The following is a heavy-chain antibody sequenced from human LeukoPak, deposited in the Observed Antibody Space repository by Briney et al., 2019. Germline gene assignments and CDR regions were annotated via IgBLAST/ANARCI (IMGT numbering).Heavy chain of an antibody. J-gene: IGHJ2*01. Sequence: PSETLSLTCTVSGGSISSSGYYWGWIRQPPGKGLEWIGSIYCSGSTYYNPSLKSRVTISVDTSKNQFSLKLSSVTAADTAVYYCTRLNDYAWYFDLWGRGTLVTVSS. CDR2: IYCSGST. D-gene: IGHD4-17*01. CDR3: TRLNDYAWYFDL. CDR1: GGSISSSGYY. V-gene: IGHV4-39*01.